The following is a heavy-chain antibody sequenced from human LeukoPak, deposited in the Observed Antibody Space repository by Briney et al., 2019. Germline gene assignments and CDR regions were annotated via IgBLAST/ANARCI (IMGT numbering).Heavy chain of an antibody. D-gene: IGHD2-2*01. CDR3: ARDGDCSSTSCYAVYYFDY. J-gene: IGHJ4*02. Sequence: GGSLRLSCAASGXTFSSYTVTWVRQAPGKGLEWVSYISSSSSTLYYADSVKGRFTISRDNAKNSLYLQMNSLRDEDTAVYYCARDGDCSSTSCYAVYYFDYWGQGTLVTVSS. V-gene: IGHV3-48*02. CDR1: GXTFSSYT. CDR2: ISSSSSTL.